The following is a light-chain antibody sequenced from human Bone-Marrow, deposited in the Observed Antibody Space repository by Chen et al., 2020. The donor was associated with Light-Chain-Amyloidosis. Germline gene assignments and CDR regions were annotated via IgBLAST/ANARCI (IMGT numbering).Light chain of an antibody. CDR1: SSDVGGDNH. Sequence: QSALTQPASVSGSPGQSITISCTGTSSDVGGDNHVSWYQQHPDKAPKLMIYEVTNRPSWVTDSFSGSKSDNTASLTISGLQTEDEADYFCSSYTITNTLVFGSGTRVTVL. V-gene: IGLV2-14*01. CDR2: EVT. CDR3: SSYTITNTLV. J-gene: IGLJ1*01.